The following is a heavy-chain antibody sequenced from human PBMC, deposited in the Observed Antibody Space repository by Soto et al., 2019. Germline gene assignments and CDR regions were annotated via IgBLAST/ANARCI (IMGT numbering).Heavy chain of an antibody. CDR2: SSGSGDSA. D-gene: IGHD1-26*01. Sequence: EVQLLESGGGLVQPGGSLRLSCAASGFTFSSFAMRWVRQAPGKGLEWVSSSSGSGDSAYYADSVKGRFTISRDNSKKTLCLQMNSLRAEDTAVYYCARRGSGNYYDYWGQGTLVTVSS. CDR1: GFTFSSFA. J-gene: IGHJ4*02. V-gene: IGHV3-23*01. CDR3: ARRGSGNYYDY.